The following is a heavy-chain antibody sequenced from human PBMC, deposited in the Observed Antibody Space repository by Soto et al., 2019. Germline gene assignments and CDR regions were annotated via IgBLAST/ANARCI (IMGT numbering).Heavy chain of an antibody. V-gene: IGHV3-30-3*01. Sequence: QVQLVESGGGVVQPGRSLRLSCAASGFTFSSYAMHWVRQAPGKGLEWVAVISYDGSNKYYADSVNGRFTISRDNSKNTLYLQMNSLRAEDTAVYYCARGVILPGKGERLGYYYYYGMDVWGQGTTVTVSS. CDR3: ARGVILPGKGERLGYYYYYGMDV. CDR2: ISYDGSNK. CDR1: GFTFSSYA. J-gene: IGHJ6*02. D-gene: IGHD1-1*01.